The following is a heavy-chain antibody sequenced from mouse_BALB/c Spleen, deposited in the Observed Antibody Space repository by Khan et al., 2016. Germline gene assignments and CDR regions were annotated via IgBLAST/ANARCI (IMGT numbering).Heavy chain of an antibody. V-gene: IGHV2-6-7*01. CDR1: GFSIIAYG. Sequence: QVQLKESGPGLVAPAQSLSITCTVSGFSIIAYGVNWVRQPPGKGLEWLGMIWGDGSTDYNSALKSRLNIITDDSKSQAFLIMNSLLTSDTTTYYCAREGCGYYAMDYWGQGTSVTVSS. J-gene: IGHJ4*01. CDR3: AREGCGYYAMDY. CDR2: IWGDGST.